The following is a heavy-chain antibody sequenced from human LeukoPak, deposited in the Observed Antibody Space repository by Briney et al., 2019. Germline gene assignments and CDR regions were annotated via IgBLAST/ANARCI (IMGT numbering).Heavy chain of an antibody. D-gene: IGHD2-15*01. CDR2: IYENDEK. CDR1: GFSFSSGGVG. J-gene: IGHJ3*02. V-gene: IGHV2-5*01. CDR3: AHRHRGVASDI. Sequence: SGPTLVNPRQTLRLTCTFSGFSFSSGGVGVGWIRQPPGKALEWLGAIYENDEKLYSSSLQNRLTITKDTSRNQVVLTMANMDPVDTATYYCAHRHRGVASDIWGQGTMVTVSS.